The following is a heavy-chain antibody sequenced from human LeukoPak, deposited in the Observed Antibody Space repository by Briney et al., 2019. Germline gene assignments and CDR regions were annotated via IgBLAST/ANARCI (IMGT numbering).Heavy chain of an antibody. V-gene: IGHV3-66*02. Sequence: GGSLRLSCAASVFTVSSNYMSWVRQAPGKGLEWVSVIYSGGSTYYADSVKGRFTISRDNSKNTLYLQMNNLRAEDTAVYYCAADYYGSGSYYHYAFDIWGQGTMVTVSS. CDR2: IYSGGST. J-gene: IGHJ3*02. CDR1: VFTVSSNY. CDR3: AADYYGSGSYYHYAFDI. D-gene: IGHD3-10*01.